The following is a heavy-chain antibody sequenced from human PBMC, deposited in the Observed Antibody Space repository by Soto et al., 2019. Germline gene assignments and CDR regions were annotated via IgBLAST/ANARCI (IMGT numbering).Heavy chain of an antibody. Sequence: QVQLQESGPGLVKPSGTLSLTCAVSGVSISSHDRWTWVRQPPGKGLEWIGESHQSGNTNYNSSLESRVTISVDKSKNQFSLKLTSVTVAATAVYYCATRDSSRFYWGQGTLVTVSS. CDR3: ATRDSSRFY. J-gene: IGHJ4*02. CDR2: SHQSGNT. CDR1: GVSISSHDR. D-gene: IGHD6-13*01. V-gene: IGHV4-4*02.